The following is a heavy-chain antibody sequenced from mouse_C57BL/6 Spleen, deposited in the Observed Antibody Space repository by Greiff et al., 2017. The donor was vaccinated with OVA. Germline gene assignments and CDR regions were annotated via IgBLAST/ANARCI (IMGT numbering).Heavy chain of an antibody. D-gene: IGHD1-1*01. CDR3: ARYYYGSSLYYLDY. CDR2: IHPNSGST. CDR1: GYTFTSYW. Sequence: QVQLQQPGAELVKPGASVKLSCKASGYTFTSYWMHWVKQRPGQGLEWIGMIHPNSGSTNYNEKFKSKATLTVDKSSSTAYMQLSSLTSEDSAVYYCARYYYGSSLYYLDYWGQGTTLTVSS. V-gene: IGHV1-64*01. J-gene: IGHJ2*01.